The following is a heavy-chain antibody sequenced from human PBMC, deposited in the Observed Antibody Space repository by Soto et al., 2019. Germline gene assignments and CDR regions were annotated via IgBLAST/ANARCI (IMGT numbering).Heavy chain of an antibody. CDR3: ARDPPSGPEGFDY. J-gene: IGHJ4*02. Sequence: SVKVSCKASGGTFSSYAISWVRQAPGQGLEWMGGIIPIFGTANYAQKFQGRVTITADESTSTAYMELSSLRSEDTAVYYCARDPPSGPEGFDYWGQGTLVTVSS. V-gene: IGHV1-69*13. CDR2: IIPIFGTA. D-gene: IGHD5-12*01. CDR1: GGTFSSYA.